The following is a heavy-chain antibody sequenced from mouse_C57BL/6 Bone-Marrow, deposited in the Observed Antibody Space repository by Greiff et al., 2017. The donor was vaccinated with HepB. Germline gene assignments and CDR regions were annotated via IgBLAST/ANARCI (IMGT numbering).Heavy chain of an antibody. V-gene: IGHV1-54*01. CDR3: ARGYYYEDFDY. CDR1: GYAFTNYL. D-gene: IGHD1-1*01. J-gene: IGHJ2*01. CDR2: INPGSGGT. Sequence: VQLQQSGAELVRPGTSVKVSCKASGYAFTNYLIEWVKQRPGQGLEWIGVINPGSGGTNYNEKFKGKATLTADKSSSTAYMQLSSLTSEDSAVYYCARGYYYEDFDYWGQGTTLTVSS.